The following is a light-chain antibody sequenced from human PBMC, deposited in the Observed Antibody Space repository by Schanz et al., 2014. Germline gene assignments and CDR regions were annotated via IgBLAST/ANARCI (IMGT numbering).Light chain of an antibody. CDR1: SSDVGGYNF. CDR2: EVS. J-gene: IGLJ2*01. V-gene: IGLV2-8*01. Sequence: QSALTQPPSASGSPGQSVTISCTGTSSDVGGYNFVSWYQQHPGKAPQLMIYEVSNRPSGVPDRFSGSKSGNTASLTVSGLQAEDEADYYCSSYAGSNFVVFGGGTKLTVL. CDR3: SSYAGSNFVV.